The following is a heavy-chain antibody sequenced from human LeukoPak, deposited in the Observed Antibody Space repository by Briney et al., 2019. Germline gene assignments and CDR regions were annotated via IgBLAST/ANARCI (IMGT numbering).Heavy chain of an antibody. Sequence: SQTLSLTCTVSGGSISSYYWSWIRQPPGKGLEWIGYIYYSGSTHYNPSLKSRVTISVDTSKNQFSLKLSSVTAADTARYYCARVYSSTHNWFDTWGQGIQVTVSS. J-gene: IGHJ5*02. D-gene: IGHD6-19*01. CDR3: ARVYSSTHNWFDT. CDR1: GGSISSYY. V-gene: IGHV4-59*01. CDR2: IYYSGST.